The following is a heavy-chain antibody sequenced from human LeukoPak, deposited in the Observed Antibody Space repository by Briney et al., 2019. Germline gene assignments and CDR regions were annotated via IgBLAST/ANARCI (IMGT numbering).Heavy chain of an antibody. CDR3: ASLSYYGGNPSSS. J-gene: IGHJ5*02. Sequence: SETLSLTCTVSGGSISSYYWSWIRQPPGKGLEWIGYIYYSGSTNYNPSLKSRVTISVDTSKNQFSLKLSSVTAADTAVYYCASLSYYGGNPSSSWGQGTLVTVSS. CDR1: GGSISSYY. CDR2: IYYSGST. D-gene: IGHD4-23*01. V-gene: IGHV4-59*01.